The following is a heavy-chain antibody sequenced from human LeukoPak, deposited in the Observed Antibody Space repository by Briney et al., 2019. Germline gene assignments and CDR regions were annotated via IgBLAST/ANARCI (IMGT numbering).Heavy chain of an antibody. CDR1: GGSISSYY. CDR2: IFYTGST. Sequence: SETLSLTCTVSGGSISSYYWSWIRQPPGKGLEWIGYIFYTGSTNYNPSLKSRVTISVLTSKNQFSLKLSSVTAADTAVYYCARVSAPYYYDSSGYYILTTYYFDYWGQGTLVTVSS. V-gene: IGHV4-59*12. CDR3: ARVSAPYYYDSSGYYILTTYYFDY. J-gene: IGHJ4*02. D-gene: IGHD3-22*01.